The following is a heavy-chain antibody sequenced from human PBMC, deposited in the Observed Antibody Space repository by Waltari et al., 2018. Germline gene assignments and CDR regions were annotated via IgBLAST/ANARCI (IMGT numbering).Heavy chain of an antibody. Sequence: QVQLQQWGAGLLKPSETLSLTCGVDGESLRGYYWNWIRQPPGKGREGIGEVEDSGTAPDNPSLKSRVAMSVDMSKNQSALRLSSVTAADTALYFCVRGRRYSRPYFDLWGQGALVTVSS. J-gene: IGHJ4*02. V-gene: IGHV4-34*01. CDR3: VRGRRYSRPYFDL. CDR1: GESLRGYY. D-gene: IGHD5-12*01. CDR2: VEDSGTA.